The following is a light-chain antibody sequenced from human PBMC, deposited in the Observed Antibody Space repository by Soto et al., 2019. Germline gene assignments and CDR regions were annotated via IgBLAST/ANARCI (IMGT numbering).Light chain of an antibody. J-gene: IGLJ2*01. CDR2: RNN. V-gene: IGLV1-47*01. CDR3: AAGDDRLRGVV. Sequence: QSVLTQPPSASGTPGPRVTISCSGSLSNIGSNFIYWYQQLPASAPKLLINRNNERPSGFPDRFSGSKSGTSASLAISGLRSEDEADYHRAAGDDRLRGVVFGGGTKLTVL. CDR1: LSNIGSNF.